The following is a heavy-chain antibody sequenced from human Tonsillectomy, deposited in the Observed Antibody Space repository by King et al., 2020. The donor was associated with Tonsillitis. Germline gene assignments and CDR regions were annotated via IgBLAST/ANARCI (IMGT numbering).Heavy chain of an antibody. CDR2: ISYDATNK. J-gene: IGHJ4*02. D-gene: IGHD4-17*01. V-gene: IGHV3-30*01. Sequence: VQLVESGGGVVQPGRSLRLSCAASGFTFSSYAIHWVRQAPGKGLEWVALISYDATNKYYADPVKGRFTISRDNSKNTLYLQMNSLRTEDTAVYYCAASLNADYGDYASHYWGQGTLVTVSS. CDR1: GFTFSSYA. CDR3: AASLNADYGDYASHY.